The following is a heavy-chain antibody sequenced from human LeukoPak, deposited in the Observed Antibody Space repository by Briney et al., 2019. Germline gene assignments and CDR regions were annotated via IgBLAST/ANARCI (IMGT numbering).Heavy chain of an antibody. CDR1: GFTVSSNF. Sequence: GGSLRLSRAASGFTVSSNFMSWVRQAPGKGLEWVSITYSAGSTYYSDSVKGRSTISRDNSKNTLDLQMNSLRVEDTAVYYCARVRTDYDFWSGYRYYCYYMDVWGKGTTVTLSS. J-gene: IGHJ6*03. V-gene: IGHV3-53*01. CDR2: TYSAGST. D-gene: IGHD3-3*01. CDR3: ARVRTDYDFWSGYRYYCYYMDV.